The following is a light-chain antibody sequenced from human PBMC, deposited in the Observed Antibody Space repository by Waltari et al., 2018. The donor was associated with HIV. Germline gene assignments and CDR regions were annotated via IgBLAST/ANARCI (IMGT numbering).Light chain of an antibody. CDR2: KDG. V-gene: IGLV3-25*03. CDR3: QSTDSSGTYVI. Sequence: SYELTQPPSVSVSPGQTARITCSGDTLPKQYAFWYPQKPGQAPDLVMDKDGERPAGIPERCSGSSSGTQVTLTVSGVQAEDEAAYYCQSTDSSGTYVIFGGGTKLTVL. CDR1: TLPKQY. J-gene: IGLJ2*01.